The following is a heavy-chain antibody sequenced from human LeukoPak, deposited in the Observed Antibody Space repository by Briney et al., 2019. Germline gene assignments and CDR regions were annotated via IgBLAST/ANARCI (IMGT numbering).Heavy chain of an antibody. D-gene: IGHD1-26*01. J-gene: IGHJ4*02. CDR1: GYTFTGHY. V-gene: IGHV1-2*02. CDR3: AREATLLYYFDY. Sequence: ASVKVSCKASGYTFTGHYLHWVRQVPGQGLEWMGWINPRNAATNYAQKFQGRVTMTRDTSISTVYMELSSLRSDDTAVYYCAREATLLYYFDYWGQGTLVTVSS. CDR2: INPRNAAT.